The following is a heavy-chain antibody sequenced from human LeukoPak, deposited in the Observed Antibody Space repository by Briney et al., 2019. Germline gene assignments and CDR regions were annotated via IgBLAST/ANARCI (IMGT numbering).Heavy chain of an antibody. CDR2: IYTSGST. J-gene: IGHJ4*02. Sequence: SETLSLTCTVSGGSISSYYWSWIRQPAGKGLEWIGRIYTSGSTNYNPSLKSRVTMSVDTSKNQFSLKLSSVTAADTAVYYCASNKESSNSFDYWGLGTLVTVSS. D-gene: IGHD6-19*01. V-gene: IGHV4-4*07. CDR3: ASNKESSNSFDY. CDR1: GGSISSYY.